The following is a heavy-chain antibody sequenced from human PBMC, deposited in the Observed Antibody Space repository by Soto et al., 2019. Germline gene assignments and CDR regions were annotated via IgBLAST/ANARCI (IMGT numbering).Heavy chain of an antibody. CDR1: ASTFTGYT. D-gene: IGHD4-17*01. CDR3: ARGTVTSGRWFGP. J-gene: IGHJ5*02. Sequence: WASVKVSCKASASTFTGYTINWVRQAPGQGLEWMGWVSTFNGNTKYAGNFEGRVTMTTNTSTTTAYMELTSLTFDDTAVYFCARGTVTSGRWFGPWGQGTLVTVSS. V-gene: IGHV1-18*04. CDR2: VSTFNGNT.